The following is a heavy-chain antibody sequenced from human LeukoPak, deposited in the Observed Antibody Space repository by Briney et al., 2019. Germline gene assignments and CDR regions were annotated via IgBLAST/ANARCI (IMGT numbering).Heavy chain of an antibody. CDR3: AREAGSSWSRGLDI. D-gene: IGHD6-13*01. CDR2: IYMSGST. J-gene: IGHJ3*02. V-gene: IGHV4-4*07. Sequence: SETLSLTCTVSGGSVSSYYWSWIRQPAGKGLEWIGRIYMSGSTNYNSSLKSRVNMSVDTSKNQFSLNLSSVTAADTAVYYCAREAGSSWSRGLDIWGQGTVVTVSS. CDR1: GGSVSSYY.